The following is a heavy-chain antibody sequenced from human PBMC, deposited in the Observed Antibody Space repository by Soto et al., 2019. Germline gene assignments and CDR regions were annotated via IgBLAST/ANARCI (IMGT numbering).Heavy chain of an antibody. V-gene: IGHV1-18*01. D-gene: IGHD6-13*01. CDR1: GYTFTSYG. CDR3: ARGYSSSWYTVFYYYGMDV. Sequence: QVQLVQPGAEVKKPGASVKVSCKASGYTFTSYGISWVRQAPGQGLEWMGWISAYNGNTNYAQKLQGRVTMTTDTSTSTAYMELRSLRSDDTAVYYCARGYSSSWYTVFYYYGMDVWGQGTTVTVSS. CDR2: ISAYNGNT. J-gene: IGHJ6*02.